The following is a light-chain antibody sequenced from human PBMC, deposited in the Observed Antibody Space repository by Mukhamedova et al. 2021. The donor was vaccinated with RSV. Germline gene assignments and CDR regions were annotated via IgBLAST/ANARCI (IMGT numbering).Light chain of an antibody. J-gene: IGLJ2*01. CDR3: SSYAGDNYYVL. V-gene: IGLV2-8*01. Sequence: KRPSGVPDRFSGSKSGNTASLTVSGLQAEDEADYYCSSYAGDNYYVLFGRGTKLTVL.